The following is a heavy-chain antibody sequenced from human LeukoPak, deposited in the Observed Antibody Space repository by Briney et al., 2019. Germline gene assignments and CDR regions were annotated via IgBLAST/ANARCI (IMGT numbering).Heavy chain of an antibody. CDR3: ARAPLYQYAFDI. D-gene: IGHD2-2*02. J-gene: IGHJ3*02. CDR2: INPNSGGT. Sequence: ASVKVSCKASGYTFTDYYMHWVRQAPGQGLEWMGWINPNSGGTNYAQKFQGRVTMTRDTSISTAYMELSRLRSDDTAVYYCARAPLYQYAFDIWGQGTMVTVSS. V-gene: IGHV1-2*02. CDR1: GYTFTDYY.